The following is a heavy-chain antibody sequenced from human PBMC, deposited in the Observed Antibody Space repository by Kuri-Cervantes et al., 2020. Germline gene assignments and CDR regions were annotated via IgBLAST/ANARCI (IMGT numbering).Heavy chain of an antibody. D-gene: IGHD6-13*01. CDR3: ARQGYSSSWTGYFDY. Sequence: GSLRPSCTVSGGSISSYYWSWIRQPPGKGLGWIGYIYDSGSTTYNPSLKSRVTISVDTSKNQSSLKLSSVTAADTAVYYCARQGYSSSWTGYFDYWGQGTLVTVSS. CDR2: IYDSGST. CDR1: GGSISSYY. J-gene: IGHJ4*02. V-gene: IGHV4-59*08.